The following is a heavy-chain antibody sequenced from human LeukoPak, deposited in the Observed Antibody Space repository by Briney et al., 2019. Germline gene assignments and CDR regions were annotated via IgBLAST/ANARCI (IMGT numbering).Heavy chain of an antibody. CDR1: GMRFSDFY. CDR2: ISSNGNTI. V-gene: IGHV3-11*01. Sequence: GGSLRLSCAASGMRFSDFYMSWMRQAPGKGLEWISFISSNGNTIHYADSAKGRFTISRDNAKNSLYLHMDSLRVEDTATYYCASGGRAYNFWGPGTAVTVSS. J-gene: IGHJ4*02. CDR3: ASGGRAYNF. D-gene: IGHD1-14*01.